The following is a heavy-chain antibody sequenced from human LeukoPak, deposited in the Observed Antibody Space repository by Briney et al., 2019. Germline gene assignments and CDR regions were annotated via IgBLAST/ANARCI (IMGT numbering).Heavy chain of an antibody. D-gene: IGHD3-22*01. J-gene: IGHJ4*02. Sequence: GGSLRLSCAASGFTFSSYWMHWVRQAPGEGLVWVSRINSDGSSTSYADSVKGRFTISRDNAKNTLYLQMNSLRAEDTAVYYCARDLVYYDSSGPGYWGQGTLVTVSS. CDR2: INSDGSST. CDR1: GFTFSSYW. CDR3: ARDLVYYDSSGPGY. V-gene: IGHV3-74*01.